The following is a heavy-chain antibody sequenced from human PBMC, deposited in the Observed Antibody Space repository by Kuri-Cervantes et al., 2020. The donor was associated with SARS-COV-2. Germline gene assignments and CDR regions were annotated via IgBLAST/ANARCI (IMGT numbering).Heavy chain of an antibody. D-gene: IGHD3-3*01. CDR3: AKDGSITIFGVIPPDDAFDI. CDR2: ISGSGGST. Sequence: GESLKISCAASGFTFSSYAMSWVRQAPGKGLEWVSAISGSGGSTYYADSVKGRFTISRDNSKNTLYLQMNSLRAEDTAVYYCAKDGSITIFGVIPPDDAFDIWGQGKMVPVSS. J-gene: IGHJ3*02. V-gene: IGHV3-23*01. CDR1: GFTFSSYA.